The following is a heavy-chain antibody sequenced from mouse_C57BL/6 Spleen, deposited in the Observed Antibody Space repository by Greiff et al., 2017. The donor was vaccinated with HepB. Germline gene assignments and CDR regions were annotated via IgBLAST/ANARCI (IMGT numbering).Heavy chain of an antibody. CDR2: IDPENGDT. CDR3: TTSGTVVS. J-gene: IGHJ2*01. Sequence: EVQLKQSGAELVRPGASVKLSCTASGFNIKDDYMHWVKQRPEQGLEWIGWIDPENGDTEYASKFQGKATITADTSSNTAYLQLSRLTSEDTAVYYCTTSGTVVSWGQGTTLTVSS. CDR1: GFNIKDDY. V-gene: IGHV14-4*01. D-gene: IGHD1-1*01.